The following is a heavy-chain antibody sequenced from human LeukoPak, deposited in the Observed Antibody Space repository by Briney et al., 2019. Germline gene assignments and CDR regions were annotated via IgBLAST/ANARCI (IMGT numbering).Heavy chain of an antibody. V-gene: IGHV3-30*02. Sequence: TGGSLRLSCAASGFIFSSYGMHWVRQAPDKGLEWVAFIRYDGSRKYYADSVKGRFTISRDNAKNTLYLQMNSLRVEDTAVYYCARVGGHWGQGTLVTVSS. CDR3: ARVGGH. D-gene: IGHD3-10*01. CDR2: IRYDGSRK. J-gene: IGHJ4*02. CDR1: GFIFSSYG.